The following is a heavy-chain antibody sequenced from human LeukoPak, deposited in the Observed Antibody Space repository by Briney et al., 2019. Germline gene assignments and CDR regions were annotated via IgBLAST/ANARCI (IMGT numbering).Heavy chain of an antibody. D-gene: IGHD1-26*01. Sequence: GGSLRLSCELSGIPFIDAWMSWVRQAPGKGLVWVSRIKSDGSSTTYADSMKGRFTISRDNAKNTLYLQMNSLRAEDTAVYYCARRGAATDAFDIWGQGTMVTVSS. V-gene: IGHV3-74*01. CDR1: GIPFIDAW. J-gene: IGHJ3*02. CDR3: ARRGAATDAFDI. CDR2: IKSDGSST.